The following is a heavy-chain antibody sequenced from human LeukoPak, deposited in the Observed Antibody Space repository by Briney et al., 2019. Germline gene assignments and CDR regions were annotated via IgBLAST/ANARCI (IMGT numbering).Heavy chain of an antibody. Sequence: GASVKVSCKASGYSFNSQGMNWVRQAPGQGLEWMGWISAYNGNTNYAQKLQGRVTMTTDTSTSTAYMELRSLRSDDTAMYYCARANYYDSSGYYYFDYWGQGTLVTVSS. CDR1: GYSFNSQG. CDR3: ARANYYDSSGYYYFDY. V-gene: IGHV1-18*01. CDR2: ISAYNGNT. D-gene: IGHD3-22*01. J-gene: IGHJ4*02.